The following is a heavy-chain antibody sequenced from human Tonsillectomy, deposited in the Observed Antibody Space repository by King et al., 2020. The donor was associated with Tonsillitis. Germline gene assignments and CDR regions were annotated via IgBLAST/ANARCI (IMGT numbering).Heavy chain of an antibody. CDR3: ARADNSGYFYC. CDR1: GGSISSGGYS. J-gene: IGHJ4*02. V-gene: IGHV4-30-4*07. D-gene: IGHD3-22*01. Sequence: LQLQESGPGLVKPSQTLSLTCAVSGGSISSGGYSWNWIRQPPGKGLEWIGYIFYSGSTYYNPSLKSRVTISVDTSKNQFSRKLYSVTAADTAVYYCARADNSGYFYCWGQGTLVPVSS. CDR2: IFYSGST.